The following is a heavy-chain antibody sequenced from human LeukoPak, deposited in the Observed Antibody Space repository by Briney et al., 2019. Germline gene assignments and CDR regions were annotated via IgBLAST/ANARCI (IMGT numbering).Heavy chain of an antibody. Sequence: GGSLRLSCAASGFTFSTYSMNWVRQAPGKGLEWVSSISSSSSYIYYADSVKGRFTISRDNAKNSLYLQMNSLRAEDTAVYYCASEVRYCSSTSCSDYWGQGTLVTVSS. CDR2: ISSSSSYI. J-gene: IGHJ4*02. CDR1: GFTFSTYS. V-gene: IGHV3-21*01. D-gene: IGHD2-2*01. CDR3: ASEVRYCSSTSCSDY.